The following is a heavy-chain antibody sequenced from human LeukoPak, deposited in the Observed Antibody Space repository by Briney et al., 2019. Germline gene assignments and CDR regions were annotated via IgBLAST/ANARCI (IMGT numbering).Heavy chain of an antibody. CDR1: GGSFSGYY. CDR3: ARSYHSWNYYMDV. J-gene: IGHJ6*03. V-gene: IGHV4-34*01. Sequence: SETLSLTCAVYGGSFSGYYWSWIRHPPGKGLEWIGEINHSGSTNYNPSLKSRVTISVDTSKNQFSLKLSSVTAADTAVYYCARSYHSWNYYMDVWGKGTTVTVSS. D-gene: IGHD1-20*01. CDR2: INHSGST.